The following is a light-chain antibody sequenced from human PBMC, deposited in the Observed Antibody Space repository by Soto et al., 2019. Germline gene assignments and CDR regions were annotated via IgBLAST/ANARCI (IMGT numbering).Light chain of an antibody. CDR2: AAS. J-gene: IGKJ1*01. CDR3: QQSYSRVT. Sequence: DIQMSQSPPSLPASVGDRVTITCRASQSISSYLSWYQQKPGEAPRLLIYAASRLQGGVPSRFSGSKSGTEFTLTIDSLQAEDFATYYCQQSYSRVTFGQGTKVDIK. CDR1: QSISSY. V-gene: IGKV1-39*01.